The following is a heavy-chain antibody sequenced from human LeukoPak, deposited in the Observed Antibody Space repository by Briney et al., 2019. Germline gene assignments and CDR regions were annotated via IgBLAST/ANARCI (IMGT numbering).Heavy chain of an antibody. CDR1: GYTFTSYG. V-gene: IGHV1-18*01. CDR2: ISAYNGNT. Sequence: ASVKVSCKASGYTFTSYGISWVRQAPGQGLEWLGWISAYNGNTNYAQKLQGRVTMTTDTSTNTAYMELRSLRSDDTAVYYCARVSSSSWYGDYFDYWGQGTLVTVSS. J-gene: IGHJ4*02. D-gene: IGHD6-13*01. CDR3: ARVSSSSWYGDYFDY.